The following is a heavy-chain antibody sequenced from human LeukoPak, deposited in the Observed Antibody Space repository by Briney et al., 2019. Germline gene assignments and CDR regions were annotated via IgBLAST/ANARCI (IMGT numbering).Heavy chain of an antibody. J-gene: IGHJ4*02. D-gene: IGHD1-26*01. CDR3: ARELPQWEHPPNDY. V-gene: IGHV3-66*01. CDR2: IYSGGST. CDR1: GFTVSSNY. Sequence: GGSLRLSCAASGFTVSSNYMSWVRQAPGKGLEWVSVIYSGGSTYYADSVKGRFTISRDNSKNTLYLQMNSLRAEDTAVYYCARELPQWEHPPNDYWGQGTLVTVSS.